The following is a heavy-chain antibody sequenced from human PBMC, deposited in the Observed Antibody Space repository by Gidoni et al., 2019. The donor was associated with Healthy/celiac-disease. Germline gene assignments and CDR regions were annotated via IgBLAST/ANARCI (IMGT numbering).Heavy chain of an antibody. D-gene: IGHD3-22*01. CDR3: AKGRPYYDSSGGDY. V-gene: IGHV3-23*01. CDR2: ISGSGGST. J-gene: IGHJ4*02. Sequence: EVQLLESGGGLVQPGGSLRPSCAASGFTFSSYAMRWVRQAPGKGLEWVAAISGSGGSTYYADSVKGRFTISRDNSKNTLYLQMNSLRAEDTAVYYCAKGRPYYDSSGGDYWGQGTLVTVSS. CDR1: GFTFSSYA.